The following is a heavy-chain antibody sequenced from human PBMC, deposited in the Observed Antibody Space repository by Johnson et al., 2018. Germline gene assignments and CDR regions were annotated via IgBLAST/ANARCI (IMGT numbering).Heavy chain of an antibody. CDR1: GFTFSSYG. D-gene: IGHD6-13*01. CDR3: ARAESSPHYGMDV. Sequence: QVQLVESGGGVVQPGRSLRLSCAASGFTFSSYGMHWVRQAPGQGLEWVAVIWYDGSQKYYADSVKGRFTIYRDNSKNTLSLQMNSLRAEDTAVYYCARAESSPHYGMDVWGQGTTVTVSS. V-gene: IGHV3-33*01. J-gene: IGHJ6*02. CDR2: IWYDGSQK.